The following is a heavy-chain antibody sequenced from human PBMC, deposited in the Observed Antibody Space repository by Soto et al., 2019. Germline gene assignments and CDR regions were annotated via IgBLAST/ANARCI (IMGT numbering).Heavy chain of an antibody. J-gene: IGHJ4*02. CDR3: ARIRFLEWLLYYYFDY. CDR1: GYTFTSYG. Sequence: ASVKVSCKASGYTFTSYGISWVRQAPGQGLEWMGWISAYNGNTNYAQKLQGRVTMTTDTSTSTAYMELRSLRSDDTAVYYCARIRFLEWLLYYYFDYCGQGTLVTVSS. D-gene: IGHD3-3*01. CDR2: ISAYNGNT. V-gene: IGHV1-18*01.